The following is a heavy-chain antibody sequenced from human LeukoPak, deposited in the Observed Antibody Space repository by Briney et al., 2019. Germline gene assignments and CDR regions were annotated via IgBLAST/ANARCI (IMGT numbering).Heavy chain of an antibody. D-gene: IGHD4-11*01. CDR3: ASGDSSSYMYYFDY. J-gene: IGHJ4*02. CDR1: GASISNYY. V-gene: IGHV4-59*01. Sequence: SETLSLTCAVSGASISNYYWSWVRQPPGKGLEWIGYIYNSGSTNFNPSLKSRVTISVDTSKKQYSLKLRSVTAADTAVYYCASGDSSSYMYYFDYWGQGILVTVSS. CDR2: IYNSGST.